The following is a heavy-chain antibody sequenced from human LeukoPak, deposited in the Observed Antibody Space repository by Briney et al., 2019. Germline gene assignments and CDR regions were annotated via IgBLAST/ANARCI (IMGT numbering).Heavy chain of an antibody. V-gene: IGHV4-34*01. J-gene: IGHJ6*03. D-gene: IGHD6-19*01. CDR1: GGSFSGYY. Sequence: SETLSLTCAVYGGSFSGYYWSWIRQPPEKGLEWIGEINHSGSTNYNPSLKSRVTISVDTSKNQFSLKLSSVTAADTAVYYCARVKYGSNSSGWWYYYYYMDVWGKGTTVTVSS. CDR3: ARVKYGSNSSGWWYYYYYMDV. CDR2: INHSGST.